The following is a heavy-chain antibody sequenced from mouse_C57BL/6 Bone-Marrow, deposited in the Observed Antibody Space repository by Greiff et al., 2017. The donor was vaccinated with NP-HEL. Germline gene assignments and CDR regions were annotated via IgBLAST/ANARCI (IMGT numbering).Heavy chain of an antibody. D-gene: IGHD1-1*01. Sequence: QVHVKQSGPELVKPGASVKISCKASGYAFSSSWMNWVKQRPGKGLEWIGRIYPGDGDTNYNGKFKGKATLTADKSSSTAYMQLSSLTSEDSAVYFCALTTVVAWYFDVWGTGTTVTVSS. CDR2: IYPGDGDT. CDR1: GYAFSSSW. V-gene: IGHV1-82*01. CDR3: ALTTVVAWYFDV. J-gene: IGHJ1*03.